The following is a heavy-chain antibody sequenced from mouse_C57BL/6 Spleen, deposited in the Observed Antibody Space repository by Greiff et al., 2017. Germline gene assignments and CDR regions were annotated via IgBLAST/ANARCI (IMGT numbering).Heavy chain of an antibody. CDR2: ISDGGSYT. Sequence: EVMLVESGGGLVKPGGSLKLSCAASGFTFSSYAMSWVRQTPEKRLEWVATISDGGSYTYYPDNVKGRFTISRDNAKNNLYLQMSHLKSEDTAMYYCAREGYSNYDWYFDVWGTGTTVTVSS. CDR3: AREGYSNYDWYFDV. D-gene: IGHD2-5*01. CDR1: GFTFSSYA. V-gene: IGHV5-4*01. J-gene: IGHJ1*03.